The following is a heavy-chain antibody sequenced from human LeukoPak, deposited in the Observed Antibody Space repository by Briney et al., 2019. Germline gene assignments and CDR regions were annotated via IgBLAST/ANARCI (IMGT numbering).Heavy chain of an antibody. CDR1: GFTFISYA. D-gene: IGHD1-26*01. J-gene: IGHJ4*02. V-gene: IGHV3-23*01. CDR2: ISGSGGST. CDR3: AKDRSFSYGPFDY. Sequence: GGSLILSCSASGFTFISYAMSWVRQAPGAGLEGGSSISGSGGSTYYADTVKGRFTIYRDNYNNTLYLQMTSLRAEGTAVYYCAKDRSFSYGPFDYWGQGTLVTVSS.